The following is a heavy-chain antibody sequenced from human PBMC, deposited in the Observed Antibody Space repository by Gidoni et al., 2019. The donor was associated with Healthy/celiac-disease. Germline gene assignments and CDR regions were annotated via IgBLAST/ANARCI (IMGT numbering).Heavy chain of an antibody. J-gene: IGHJ4*02. D-gene: IGHD1-26*01. CDR1: GFTFSSYS. CDR2: IISSSSYI. Sequence: EVQLVESGGGLVKPGGSLRLSCAASGFTFSSYSMNWVRQAPGKGLEWVSSIISSSSYIYYADSVKGRFTISRDNAKNSLYLQMNSLRAEDTAVYYCARVAAGVGATDYWGQGTLVTVSS. CDR3: ARVAAGVGATDY. V-gene: IGHV3-21*01.